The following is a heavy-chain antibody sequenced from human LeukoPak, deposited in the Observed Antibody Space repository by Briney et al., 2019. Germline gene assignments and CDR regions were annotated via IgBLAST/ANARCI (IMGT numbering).Heavy chain of an antibody. V-gene: IGHV4-31*03. D-gene: IGHD5-12*01. CDR2: IYYSGST. J-gene: IGHJ4*02. CDR3: ARGLLSGYSGRVWGY. Sequence: PSETLSLTCTVSGGSISSGGYYWSWIRQHPGRGLEWIWHIYYSGSTYYNPSLKSRVTISVDTSKNQFSLKLSSVTAADTAVYYCARGLLSGYSGRVWGYWGQGTLVTVSS. CDR1: GGSISSGGYY.